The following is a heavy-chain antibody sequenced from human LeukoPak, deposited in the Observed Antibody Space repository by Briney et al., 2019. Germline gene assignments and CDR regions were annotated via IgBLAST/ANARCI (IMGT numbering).Heavy chain of an antibody. J-gene: IGHJ4*02. CDR1: GFTLSTYS. V-gene: IGHV3-23*01. D-gene: IGHD2-21*01. CDR2: TSSSDAGT. Sequence: GGSLRLSCAASGFTLSTYSMSWVRQTPGKGLEWVAATSSSDAGTYHADSVRGRFTISRDNSKNTLYLQMNSLRAEDAAVYFCAKAPVTSCRGAYCYPFDSWGQGTLVTVSS. CDR3: AKAPVTSCRGAYCYPFDS.